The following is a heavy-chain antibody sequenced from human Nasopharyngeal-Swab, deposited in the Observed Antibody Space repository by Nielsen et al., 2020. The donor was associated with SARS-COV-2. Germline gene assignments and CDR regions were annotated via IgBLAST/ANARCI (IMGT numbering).Heavy chain of an antibody. CDR1: GGTYSIYA. V-gene: IGHV1-69*13. Sequence: SVKVSCKASGGTYSIYAISWVRQAPGHGPEWMGGIIPIFGTANYVQKFQGRVTITADESTSTAYMELSSLRSEDTAVYYCARGGWKRYYYYYYMDVWGKGTTVTVSS. CDR2: IIPIFGTA. D-gene: IGHD6-19*01. J-gene: IGHJ6*03. CDR3: ARGGWKRYYYYYYMDV.